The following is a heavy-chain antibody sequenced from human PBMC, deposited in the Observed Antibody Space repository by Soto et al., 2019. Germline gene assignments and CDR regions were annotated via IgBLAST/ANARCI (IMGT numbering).Heavy chain of an antibody. D-gene: IGHD6-13*01. CDR2: INPNSGGT. CDR3: ARADSSSWYSYYGMDV. V-gene: IGHV1-2*04. Sequence: GASVKVSCKASGYTFTGYYMHWVRQAPGQGLEWMGWINPNSGGTNYAQKFQGWVTMTRDTSISTAYMELSRLRSDDTAVYYCARADSSSWYSYYGMDVWGQGTTVTVSS. CDR1: GYTFTGYY. J-gene: IGHJ6*02.